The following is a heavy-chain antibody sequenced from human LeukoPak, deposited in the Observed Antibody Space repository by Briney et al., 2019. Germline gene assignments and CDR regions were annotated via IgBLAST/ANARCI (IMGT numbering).Heavy chain of an antibody. CDR2: IHPNSGGT. J-gene: IGHJ4*02. Sequence: GASVKVSCKASGYTFTGYYMHWVRQAPGQGLEWMGRIHPNSGGTNYAQKFQGRVTMTRDTSISTAYMELSRLRSDDTAVYYCARIKGELRDYYTDYWGQGTLVTVSS. D-gene: IGHD2-21*02. V-gene: IGHV1-2*06. CDR3: ARIKGELRDYYTDY. CDR1: GYTFTGYY.